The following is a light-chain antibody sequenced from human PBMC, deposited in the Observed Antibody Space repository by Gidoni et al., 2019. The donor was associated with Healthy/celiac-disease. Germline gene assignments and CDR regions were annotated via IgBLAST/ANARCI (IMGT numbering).Light chain of an antibody. CDR2: AAS. J-gene: IGKJ5*01. V-gene: IGKV1-39*01. CDR3: QQSYSTPIT. Sequence: IQMTQPPSSLPAAVGDRVTITCRASQSISSYLNWYQQKPGKAPKLLIYAASSLQSGVPSRFSGSGSGTDFTLTISSLQPEDFATYYCQQSYSTPITFGQGTRLEIK. CDR1: QSISSY.